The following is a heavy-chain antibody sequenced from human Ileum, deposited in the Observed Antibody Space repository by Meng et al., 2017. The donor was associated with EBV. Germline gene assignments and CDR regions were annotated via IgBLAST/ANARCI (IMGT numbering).Heavy chain of an antibody. CDR1: GYTFTSYA. V-gene: IGHV7-4-1*02. Sequence: QVQLVQSGSELKQPXXSVKVSXKASGYTFTSYAMNWVRQAPGQGLEWMGWINTNTGNPTYAQGFTGRFVFSLDTSVSTAYLQISSLKAADTAVYYCARLYCSGGSCYTIDHRGQGTLVTVSS. CDR3: ARLYCSGGSCYTIDH. J-gene: IGHJ4*02. D-gene: IGHD2-15*01. CDR2: INTNTGNP.